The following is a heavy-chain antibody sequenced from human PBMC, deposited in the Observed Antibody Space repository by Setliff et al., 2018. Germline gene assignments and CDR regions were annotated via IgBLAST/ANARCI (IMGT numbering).Heavy chain of an antibody. CDR3: ARDRVVVLAGRRGFYFDY. CDR2: INYSGIT. J-gene: IGHJ4*02. Sequence: PSETLSLTCSVSGDSISSSSYYWGWIRQPPGKGLEWIGSINYSGITYYNPSLKSRVTISVDTSKNQFSLKLCSVTAADTAVYYCARDRVVVLAGRRGFYFDYWGQGTLVTVSS. CDR1: GDSISSSSYY. D-gene: IGHD2-15*01. V-gene: IGHV4-39*07.